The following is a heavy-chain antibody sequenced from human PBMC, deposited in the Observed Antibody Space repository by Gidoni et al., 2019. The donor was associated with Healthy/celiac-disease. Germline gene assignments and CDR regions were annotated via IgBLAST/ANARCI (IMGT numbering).Heavy chain of an antibody. V-gene: IGHV4-59*01. CDR2: IYYSGST. Sequence: QVQLQESGPGLVQPSETLSLTCTVSGGSISSYYWSWIRQPPGQGLEWLGYIYYSGSTNYNPSLKSRVTISVYTSKNQFSLKLSSVTAADTAVYYCARAAWELGAFDIWGQGTMVTVSS. CDR1: GGSISSYY. J-gene: IGHJ3*02. D-gene: IGHD1-26*01. CDR3: ARAAWELGAFDI.